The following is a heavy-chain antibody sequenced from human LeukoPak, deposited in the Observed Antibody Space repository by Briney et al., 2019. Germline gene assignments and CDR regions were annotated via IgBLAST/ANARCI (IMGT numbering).Heavy chain of an antibody. D-gene: IGHD3-22*01. V-gene: IGHV3-48*03. J-gene: IGHJ4*02. CDR1: GFTFSSYE. CDR3: ARDGSDSSGYYLGGFDY. CDR2: ISSSGSTI. Sequence: GGSLRLSCAASGFTFSSYEMNWVRQAPGKGLEWVSYISSSGSTIYYADSVKGRFTISRDNAKNSLYLQMNSLRAEDTAVYYCARDGSDSSGYYLGGFDYWGQGTLVTVSS.